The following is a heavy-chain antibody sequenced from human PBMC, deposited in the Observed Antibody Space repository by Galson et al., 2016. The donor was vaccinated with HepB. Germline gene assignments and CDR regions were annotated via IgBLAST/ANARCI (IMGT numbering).Heavy chain of an antibody. CDR1: GGSFSGYY. CDR2: IHHTGST. Sequence: SETLSLTCAAHGGSFSGYYWNWIRQSPGKGLEWIGEIHHTGSTNYNPSLKSRISISMDMSKTQFSLNLITVTAADTAVYYCARGRFLGVWGQGTTVTVSS. V-gene: IGHV4-34*01. CDR3: ARGRFLGV. J-gene: IGHJ6*02.